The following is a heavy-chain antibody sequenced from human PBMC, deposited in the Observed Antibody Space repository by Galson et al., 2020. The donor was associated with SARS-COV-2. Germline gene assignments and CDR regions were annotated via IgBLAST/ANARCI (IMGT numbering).Heavy chain of an antibody. CDR1: GFTFDDYA. D-gene: IGHD6-19*01. CDR3: ANLAVAGIHI. Sequence: GGSLRLSCAASGFTFDDYAMHWVRQAPGKGLEWVSGISWNSGSIGYADSVKGRFTISRDNAKNSLYLQMNSLRAEDTALYYCANLAVAGIHIWGQGTMVTVSS. V-gene: IGHV3-9*01. J-gene: IGHJ3*02. CDR2: ISWNSGSI.